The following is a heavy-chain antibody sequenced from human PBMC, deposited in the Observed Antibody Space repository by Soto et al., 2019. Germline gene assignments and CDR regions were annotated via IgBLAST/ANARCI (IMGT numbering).Heavy chain of an antibody. Sequence: PSETLSLTCTVSGGSISSGGYYWSWIRQHPGKGLEWIGYIYYSGSTYYNPSLKSRVTISVDTSKNQFSLKLSSVTAADTAVYYCASEQNMGSYGMDVWGQGTTVTVSS. CDR1: GGSISSGGYY. D-gene: IGHD3-10*01. J-gene: IGHJ6*02. CDR2: IYYSGST. CDR3: ASEQNMGSYGMDV. V-gene: IGHV4-31*03.